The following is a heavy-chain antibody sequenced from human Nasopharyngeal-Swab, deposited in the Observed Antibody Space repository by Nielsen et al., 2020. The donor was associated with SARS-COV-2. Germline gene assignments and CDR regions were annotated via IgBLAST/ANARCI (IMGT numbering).Heavy chain of an antibody. D-gene: IGHD3-10*01. V-gene: IGHV3-33*01. CDR2: IWYDGSNK. CDR1: GFTFSSYG. J-gene: IGHJ6*02. Sequence: GESLKISCAASGFTFSSYGMHWVRQAPGKGLEWVAVIWYDGSNKYYADSVKARFTISRDNSKNTLYLQMNSLRAEDTAVYYCARDPGMVRGVIIIRYYYGMDVWGQGTTVTVSS. CDR3: ARDPGMVRGVIIIRYYYGMDV.